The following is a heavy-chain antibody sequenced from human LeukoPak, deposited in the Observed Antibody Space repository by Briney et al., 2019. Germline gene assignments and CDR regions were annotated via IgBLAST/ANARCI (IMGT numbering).Heavy chain of an antibody. CDR2: INWNGGST. J-gene: IGHJ4*02. CDR1: GFTFDDYG. CDR3: ARVRGMIVGGNDY. V-gene: IGHV3-20*04. D-gene: IGHD3-22*01. Sequence: GGSLRLSCAASGFTFDDYGMSWVRQAPRKGLEWVSGINWNGGSTTYADSVRGRFTISRDNAKNSLYLQMNSLRAEDTALYYCARVRGMIVGGNDYWGQGTLVTVSS.